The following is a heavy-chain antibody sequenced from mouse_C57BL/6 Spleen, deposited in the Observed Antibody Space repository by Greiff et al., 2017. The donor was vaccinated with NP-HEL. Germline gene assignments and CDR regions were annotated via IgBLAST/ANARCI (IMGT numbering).Heavy chain of an antibody. V-gene: IGHV1-82*01. D-gene: IGHD1-1*01. CDR1: GYAFSSSW. Sequence: QVQLQQSGPELVKPGASVKISCKASGYAFSSSWMNWVKQRPGKGLEWIGRIYPGDGDTNYNGKFKGKATLTADKSSSTAYMQLSSLTSEDSAVYFCAREGTTVVAWYFDYWGQGTTLTVSS. J-gene: IGHJ2*01. CDR3: AREGTTVVAWYFDY. CDR2: IYPGDGDT.